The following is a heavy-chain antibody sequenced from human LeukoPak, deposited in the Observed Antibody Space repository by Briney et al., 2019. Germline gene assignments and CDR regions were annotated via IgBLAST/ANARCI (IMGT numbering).Heavy chain of an antibody. V-gene: IGHV3-11*06. CDR2: ISSSSSYT. J-gene: IGHJ4*02. CDR1: GFTFSDYY. CDR3: ARDFYGSGSYYIY. Sequence: GGSLRLSCAASGFTFSDYYMSWIRQAPGKGLEWVSYISSSSSYTNYADSVKGRFTISRDNAKNSLYLQMNSLRAEDTAVHYCARDFYGSGSYYIYWGQGTLVTVSS. D-gene: IGHD3-10*01.